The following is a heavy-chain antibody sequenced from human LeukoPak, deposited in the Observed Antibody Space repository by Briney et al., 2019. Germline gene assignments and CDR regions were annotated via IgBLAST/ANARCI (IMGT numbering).Heavy chain of an antibody. CDR2: IYDSGST. CDR3: ARSERYNSGWYFYFDY. J-gene: IGHJ4*02. V-gene: IGHV4-59*01. Sequence: PSETLSLTCTVSVGSISTYYWSWIRQPPGKGLEWIGYIYDSGSTNYNPSLKSRVTISVDTSKNQFSLNLSSVTAADTAVYYCARSERYNSGWYFYFDYWGQGTLVTVSS. D-gene: IGHD6-19*01. CDR1: VGSISTYY.